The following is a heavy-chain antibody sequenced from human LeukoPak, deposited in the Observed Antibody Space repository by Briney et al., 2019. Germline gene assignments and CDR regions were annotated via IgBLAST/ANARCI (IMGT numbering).Heavy chain of an antibody. Sequence: RASETLSLTCTVSGGSISSYYWSWLRQPPGKGLEWIGYIYYSGSTNYNPSLKSRVTISVDTSKNQFSLKLSSVTAADTAVYYCARHRPYYDSSGYPGRVGAFDIWGQGTMVTVSS. V-gene: IGHV4-59*08. D-gene: IGHD3-22*01. J-gene: IGHJ3*02. CDR3: ARHRPYYDSSGYPGRVGAFDI. CDR2: IYYSGST. CDR1: GGSISSYY.